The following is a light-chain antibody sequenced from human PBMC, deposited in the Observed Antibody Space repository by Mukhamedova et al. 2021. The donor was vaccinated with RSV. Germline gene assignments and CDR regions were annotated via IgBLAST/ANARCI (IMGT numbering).Light chain of an antibody. V-gene: IGKV3-20*01. CDR3: QQYGSSPLIT. Sequence: GERATLSCRASQSISSSYLAWYQQKPGQAPRLLIYAASSRATGIPDRFSGSGSGTDFTLTINRLEPEDFAVYYCQQYGSSPLITF. CDR1: QSISSSY. CDR2: AAS. J-gene: IGKJ3*01.